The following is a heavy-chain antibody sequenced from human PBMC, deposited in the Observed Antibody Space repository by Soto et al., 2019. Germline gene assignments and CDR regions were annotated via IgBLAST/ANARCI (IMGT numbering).Heavy chain of an antibody. V-gene: IGHV1-8*01. D-gene: IGHD5-12*01. CDR1: GDDFTIYD. Sequence: GSVKVCCKASGDDFTIYDINWVRQATGQGLEWMGWMNPNSGNTGYAQKFQGRVTMTMNTSISTAYMELSSLRSEDTAVYYCARGRWLQLGYKRFDSWDRGTLVTV. CDR3: ARGRWLQLGYKRFDS. J-gene: IGHJ5*01. CDR2: MNPNSGNT.